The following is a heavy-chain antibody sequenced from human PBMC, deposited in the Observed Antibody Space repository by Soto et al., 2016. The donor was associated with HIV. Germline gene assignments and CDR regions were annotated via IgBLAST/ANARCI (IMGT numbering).Heavy chain of an antibody. Sequence: EVQLVESGGGLVQPGGSLRLSCAASGFTFSSYAMSWVRQAPGKGLEWVSAISGSGGSTYYADSVKGRFTISRDNSKNTLYLQMNSLRAEDTAVYYCAKDLGLTMVQGVIPDRNWYFDLWGRGTLVTVSS. CDR3: AKDLGLTMVQGVIPDRNWYFDL. V-gene: IGHV3-23*04. D-gene: IGHD3-10*01. J-gene: IGHJ2*01. CDR1: GFTFSSYA. CDR2: ISGSGGST.